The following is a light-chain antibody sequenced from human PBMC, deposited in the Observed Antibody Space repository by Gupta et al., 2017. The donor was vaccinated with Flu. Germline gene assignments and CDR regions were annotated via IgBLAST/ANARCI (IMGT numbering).Light chain of an antibody. CDR1: QDIDTY. J-gene: IGKJ5*01. Sequence: PSSLSASVGDRVTITCQASQDIDTYLNWFQQKPGKAPKLLIYDASNLETGVPSRFSGGGSGTDFTFTISSLQPEDFATYYCQQYDNLPHTFGQGTLLDIK. V-gene: IGKV1-33*01. CDR3: QQYDNLPHT. CDR2: DAS.